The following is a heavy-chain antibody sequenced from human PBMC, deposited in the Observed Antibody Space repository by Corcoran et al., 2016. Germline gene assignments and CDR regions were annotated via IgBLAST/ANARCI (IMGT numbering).Heavy chain of an antibody. CDR2: IKSKTDGGTT. Sequence: EVQLVESGGGLVKPGGSLRLSCAASGFTFSNAWMNWVRQAPGRGVGWFGRIKSKTDGGTTDYAPHVKGSSTISREDSKNTLYLQMNSLKTEDTAVYYCNTGDNDSGDYYYGMDVWGQGTTVTVSS. V-gene: IGHV3-15*07. CDR1: GFTFSNAW. J-gene: IGHJ6*02. CDR3: NTGDNDSGDYYYGMDV. D-gene: IGHD1-26*01.